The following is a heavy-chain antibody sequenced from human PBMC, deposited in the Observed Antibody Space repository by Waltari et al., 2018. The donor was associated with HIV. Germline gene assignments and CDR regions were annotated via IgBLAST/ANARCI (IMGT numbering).Heavy chain of an antibody. V-gene: IGHV3-74*03. CDR1: GFTFGDYW. CDR2: INTSGNRK. D-gene: IGHD3-3*01. CDR3: ARSRAMAGLLDH. Sequence: EVQLGESGGGLVQPGGSVRLSCGASGFTFGDYWMHWVRQSPGKGLVWVPCINTSGNRKTYADSVKGRFTISKDDAKNTLYMQMNSLRTEDTAVYYCARSRAMAGLLDHWGQGTLVTVSA. J-gene: IGHJ4*02.